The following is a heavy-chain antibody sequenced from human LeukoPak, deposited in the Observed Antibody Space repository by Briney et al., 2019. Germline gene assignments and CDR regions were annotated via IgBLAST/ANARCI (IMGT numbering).Heavy chain of an antibody. Sequence: GASVKVSCKASGYTFTSYGISWVRQAPGQGLEWMGWISAYNGNTNYAQKLQGRVTMTTDTSTSTAYMELRSLRSDDTAVYYCAREAAGTGDRGASDYWGQGTLVTVSS. CDR3: AREAAGTGDRGASDY. CDR1: GYTFTSYG. CDR2: ISAYNGNT. J-gene: IGHJ4*02. V-gene: IGHV1-18*01. D-gene: IGHD3-10*01.